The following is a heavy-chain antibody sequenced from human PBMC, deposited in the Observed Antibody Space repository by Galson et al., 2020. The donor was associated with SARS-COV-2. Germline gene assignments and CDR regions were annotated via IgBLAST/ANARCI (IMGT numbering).Heavy chain of an antibody. J-gene: IGHJ4*02. CDR2: IHSTGAT. D-gene: IGHD2-15*01. Sequence: ASATLSLTCTVPAGSIPSYYCRWIPPPPAKGLEWSGYIHSTGATTYNPSLKSRVTISVDTSKNQFSLKLRSVTAADTAVYYCATAGQQPCSGGSCYPKFDYWGQGTLVTASS. CDR3: ATAGQQPCSGGSCYPKFDY. V-gene: IGHV4-59*01. CDR1: AGSIPSYY.